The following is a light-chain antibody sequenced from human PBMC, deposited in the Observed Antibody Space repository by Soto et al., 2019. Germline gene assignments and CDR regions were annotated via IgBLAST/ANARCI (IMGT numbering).Light chain of an antibody. V-gene: IGLV1-47*02. CDR1: SSNIGSAY. CDR2: SNN. Sequence: QSVLTQPPSASGTPGQTVTISCSGSSSNIGSAYIYWYQHLPGTAPKLLIYSNNQRPSGVPDRFSGSKSGTSASLAISGLRSEDEADYYCAAWDDSLSGWVFGGGTKLTVL. J-gene: IGLJ3*02. CDR3: AAWDDSLSGWV.